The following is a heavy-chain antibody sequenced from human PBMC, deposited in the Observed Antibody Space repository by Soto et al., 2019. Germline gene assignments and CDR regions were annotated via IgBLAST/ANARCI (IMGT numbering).Heavy chain of an antibody. CDR2: VRYDGRAK. D-gene: IGHD2-8*01. V-gene: IGHV3-33*01. CDR1: GFTFSTYG. CDR3: ARAFFSAVYAAHFDH. J-gene: IGHJ4*02. Sequence: QVQLVESGGGVVQPGTSLRLSCAASGFTFSTYGMHWVRQAPGKGLEYVAGVRYDGRAKYYVDSVRGRFTISRDSYKNMLSLQMNSLRAEDTAVYYCARAFFSAVYAAHFDHWGQGTLVTVSS.